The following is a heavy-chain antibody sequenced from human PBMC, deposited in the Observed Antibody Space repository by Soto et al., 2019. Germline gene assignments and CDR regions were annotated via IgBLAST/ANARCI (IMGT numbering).Heavy chain of an antibody. CDR1: GYTFTNYA. CDR3: ARGSGSGSFISGSSDY. CDR2: INASGGST. D-gene: IGHD3-10*01. V-gene: IGHV1-46*03. Sequence: EASVKVSCKASGYTFTNYAMHWVRQAPGQRLEWMGIINASGGSTSYAQKFQGRVTMTRDTSTSTVYMELSSLRSEDTAVYYCARGSGSGSFISGSSDYWGQGTLVTVSS. J-gene: IGHJ4*02.